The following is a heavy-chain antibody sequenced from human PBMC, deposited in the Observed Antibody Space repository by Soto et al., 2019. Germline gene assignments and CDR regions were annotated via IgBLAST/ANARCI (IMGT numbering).Heavy chain of an antibody. CDR2: IYYSGST. CDR3: ARGIIIVVVPAALENWFDP. CDR1: GGSISSGGYY. D-gene: IGHD2-2*01. J-gene: IGHJ5*02. V-gene: IGHV4-31*03. Sequence: SETLSLTCTVSGGSISSGGYYWSGIRQHPGKGLEWIGYIYYSGSTYYNPSLKSRVTISVDTSKNQFSLKLSSVTAADTAVYYCARGIIIVVVPAALENWFDPWGQGTLVTVSS.